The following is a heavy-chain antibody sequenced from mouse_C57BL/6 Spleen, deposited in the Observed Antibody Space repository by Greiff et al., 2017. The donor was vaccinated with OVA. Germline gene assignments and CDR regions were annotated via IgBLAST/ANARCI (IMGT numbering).Heavy chain of an antibody. V-gene: IGHV2-9*01. CDR1: GFSLTSYG. CDR2: IWGCGSP. D-gene: IGHD3-2*02. J-gene: IGHJ3*01. Sequence: VQRVESGPGLVAPSQSLSITCTVSGFSLTSYGVDWVRQPPGKGLEWLGVIWGCGSPNYTSALMSRLSISKDNSKSQVFLKMNRLQTDDTAMYYCAKQLTAQATGFAYWGKGTLVTVSA. CDR3: AKQLTAQATGFAY.